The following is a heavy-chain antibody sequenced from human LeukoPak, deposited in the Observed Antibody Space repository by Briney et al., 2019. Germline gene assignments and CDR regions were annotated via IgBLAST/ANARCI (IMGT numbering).Heavy chain of an antibody. CDR2: ISYDGSNK. J-gene: IGHJ4*02. V-gene: IGHV3-30*18. CDR1: GFTFSSYG. Sequence: GGSLRLSCAASGFTFSSYGMHWVRQAPGKGLEGVAVISYDGSNKYYADSVKGRFTISRDNSKNTLYLQMNSLRAEDTAVYYCAKDLDRWGQGTLVTVSS. CDR3: AKDLDR.